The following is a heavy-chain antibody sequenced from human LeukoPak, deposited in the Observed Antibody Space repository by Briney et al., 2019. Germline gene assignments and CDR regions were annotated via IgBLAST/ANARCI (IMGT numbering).Heavy chain of an antibody. CDR3: ARDDGSGYTYYYYGMDV. D-gene: IGHD3-22*01. CDR2: ISSSGSSI. CDR1: GFTFSNYE. Sequence: PGGSLRLSCAASGFTFSNYEMNWVRQAPGKGLEWVSYISSSGSSIYYADSVKGRFTISRDNSKNTLYLQMNSLRAEDTAVYYCARDDGSGYTYYYYGMDVWGQGTTVTVSS. V-gene: IGHV3-48*03. J-gene: IGHJ6*02.